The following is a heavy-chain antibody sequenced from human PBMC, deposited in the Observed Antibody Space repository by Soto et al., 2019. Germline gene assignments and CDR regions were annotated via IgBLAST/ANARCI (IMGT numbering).Heavy chain of an antibody. V-gene: IGHV1-8*01. CDR2: MNPNSGNT. CDR3: ASLLTQYDAFDI. Sequence: APVKVSCKASGYSFTSYDVNWGRQATGQGLEWMGWMNPNSGNTGYAQKFQGRVTMTRNTSISTAYMELSSLRSEDTAVYYCASLLTQYDAFDIWGQGTMVTVSS. CDR1: GYSFTSYD. J-gene: IGHJ3*02.